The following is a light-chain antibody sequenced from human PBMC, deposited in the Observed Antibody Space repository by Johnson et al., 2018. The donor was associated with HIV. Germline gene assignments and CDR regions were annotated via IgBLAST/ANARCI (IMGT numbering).Light chain of an antibody. V-gene: IGLV1-51*01. CDR3: GTWDSSLSADAV. Sequence: QSVLTQPPSVSAAPGQKVTISCSGSSSNIGNNYVSWYQQVPGTAPKLLIFDNNKRPSGTPDRFSGSKSGTSATLGITGLQTGDEADYYCGTWDSSLSADAVFGSGTKVTVL. CDR2: DNN. CDR1: SSNIGNNY. J-gene: IGLJ1*01.